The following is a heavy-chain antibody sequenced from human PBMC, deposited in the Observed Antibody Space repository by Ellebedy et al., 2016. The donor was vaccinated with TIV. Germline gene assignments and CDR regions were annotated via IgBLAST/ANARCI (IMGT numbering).Heavy chain of an antibody. J-gene: IGHJ4*02. CDR1: GYTFTSYG. D-gene: IGHD5-18*01. CDR2: ISAYNGNT. V-gene: IGHV1-18*01. CDR3: AIFPDTAMVKDY. Sequence: ASVKVSXKASGYTFTSYGISWVRQAPGQGLEWMGWISAYNGNTNYAQKLQGRVTMTTDTSTSTAYMELRSLRSDDTAVYYCAIFPDTAMVKDYWGQGTLVTVSS.